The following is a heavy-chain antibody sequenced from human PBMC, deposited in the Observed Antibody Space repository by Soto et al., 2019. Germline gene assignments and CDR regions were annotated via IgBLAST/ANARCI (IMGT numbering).Heavy chain of an antibody. V-gene: IGHV3-15*01. Sequence: GGSLRLSCAASGFTFSNAWMSWVRQAPGKGLEWVGRIKSKTDGGTTDYAAPVKGRFTISRDDSKNTLYLQMNSLKTEDTAVYYCNTEGEYYYVSSGYYYWGQGTLVTVSS. CDR3: NTEGEYYYVSSGYYY. J-gene: IGHJ4*02. D-gene: IGHD3-22*01. CDR1: GFTFSNAW. CDR2: IKSKTDGGTT.